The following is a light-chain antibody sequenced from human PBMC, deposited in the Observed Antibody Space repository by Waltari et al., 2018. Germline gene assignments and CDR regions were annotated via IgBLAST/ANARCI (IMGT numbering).Light chain of an antibody. CDR1: QSVSSN. V-gene: IGKV3D-15*01. J-gene: IGKJ3*01. CDR2: DAY. Sequence: EIVMTQSPATLSVSPGERVTLSCWASQSVSSNLAWYQQKPGQGPSLLIHDAYTRAHGIPARFSGSGSGTEFTLTISSLTSEDFAIYYCQQYINWPSFTFGPGTKVDIK. CDR3: QQYINWPSFT.